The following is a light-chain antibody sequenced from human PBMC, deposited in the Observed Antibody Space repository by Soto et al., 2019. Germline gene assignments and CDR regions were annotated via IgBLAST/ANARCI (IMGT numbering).Light chain of an antibody. Sequence: QSVLTQPPSVSGAPGQRVTISCTGSSSNIGAGYDVHWYQQRPGTAPKLLIFGNINRPSGVPDRFSGSKSGNTAYLTISGLQVEDEAEYFCFSFTTTSTHVFGTGTNVTVL. V-gene: IGLV1-40*01. CDR3: FSFTTTSTHV. CDR1: SSNIGAGYD. J-gene: IGLJ1*01. CDR2: GNI.